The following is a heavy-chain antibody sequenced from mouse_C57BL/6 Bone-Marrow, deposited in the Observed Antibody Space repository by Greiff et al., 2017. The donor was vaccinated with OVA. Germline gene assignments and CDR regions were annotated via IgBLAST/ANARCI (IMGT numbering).Heavy chain of an antibody. J-gene: IGHJ3*01. CDR2: INPSTGGT. CDR1: GYSFTGYY. D-gene: IGHD2-10*02. Sequence: EVQLQQSGPELVKPGASVKISCKASGYSFTGYYMNWVKQSPEKSLEWIGEINPSTGGTTYNQKFKAKATLTVDKSSSTAYMQLKSLTSEDSAVYYCAREYGFAYWGQGTLVTVSA. V-gene: IGHV1-42*01. CDR3: AREYGFAY.